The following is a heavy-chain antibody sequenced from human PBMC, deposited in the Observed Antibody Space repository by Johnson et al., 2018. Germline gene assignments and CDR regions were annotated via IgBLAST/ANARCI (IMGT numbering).Heavy chain of an antibody. V-gene: IGHV3-9*01. J-gene: IGHJ6*03. CDR1: GFTFDDYA. D-gene: IGHD2-15*01. Sequence: VQLVQSGGGVVQPGRSLRLSCAASGFTFDDYAMHWVRQAPGKGLEWVSGISWNSGSIGYADSGTGRFTISRANAKNSLYLQMTSRRAQDTALYYRARVGLRYCSGGSCYYYYYYMDVWGKGTTVTVSS. CDR2: ISWNSGSI. CDR3: ARVGLRYCSGGSCYYYYYYMDV.